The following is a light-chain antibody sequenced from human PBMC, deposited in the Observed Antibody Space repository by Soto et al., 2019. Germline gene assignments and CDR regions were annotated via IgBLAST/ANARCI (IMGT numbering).Light chain of an antibody. J-gene: IGLJ3*02. V-gene: IGLV2-8*01. CDR1: GSDGGDYNS. CDR3: ISYADNNNFV. CDR2: DVS. Sequence: QSALTQPPSAPGSPGQSVTISCTGTGSDGGDYNSVSWYQQHPGSAPKLVIYDVSKRPSGVPNRFSGSKSGNTASLIVSGLQAEDEADYYCISYADNNNFVFGGGTKVTVL.